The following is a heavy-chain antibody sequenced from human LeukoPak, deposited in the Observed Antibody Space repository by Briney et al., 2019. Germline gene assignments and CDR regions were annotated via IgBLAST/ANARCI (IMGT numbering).Heavy chain of an antibody. J-gene: IGHJ3*02. Sequence: SQTLSLTCTVSGGSISSGSYYWSWIRQPAGKGLEWIGRIYTSGSTNYNPSLKSRVTISVDTSKNQFSLKLSSVTAADTAVYYCARPFVVVAATTPKDAFDIWGQGTMVTVSS. CDR2: IYTSGST. CDR1: GGSISSGSYY. D-gene: IGHD2-15*01. V-gene: IGHV4-61*02. CDR3: ARPFVVVAATTPKDAFDI.